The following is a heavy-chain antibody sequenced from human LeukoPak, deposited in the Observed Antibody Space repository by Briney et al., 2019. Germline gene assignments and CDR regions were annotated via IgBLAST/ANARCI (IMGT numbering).Heavy chain of an antibody. J-gene: IGHJ3*01. CDR3: TKGTFDH. V-gene: IGHV3-53*01. CDR1: GFTVSINY. Sequence: GGSLRLSCVGSGFTVSINYMSWVRQAPGKGLEWVSFVDPDGVTSYADSVKGRFTISRDNSKNILYLQLTTLRAEDTAIYYCTKGTFDHCGQGTLVTVSS. CDR2: VDPDGVT.